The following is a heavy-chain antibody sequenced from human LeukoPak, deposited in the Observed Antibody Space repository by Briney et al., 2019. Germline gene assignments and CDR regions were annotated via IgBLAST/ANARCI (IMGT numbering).Heavy chain of an antibody. D-gene: IGHD4-17*01. CDR1: GGSISSYY. CDR2: IYTSEST. Sequence: PSETLSLTCTVSGGSISSYYWSWIRQPAGKGLEWIGRIYTSESTNYNPSLKSRVTMSVDTSKNQFSLKLSSVTAADTAVYYCAREGDVTGYGDYLILDYWGQGTLVTVSS. V-gene: IGHV4-4*07. CDR3: AREGDVTGYGDYLILDY. J-gene: IGHJ4*02.